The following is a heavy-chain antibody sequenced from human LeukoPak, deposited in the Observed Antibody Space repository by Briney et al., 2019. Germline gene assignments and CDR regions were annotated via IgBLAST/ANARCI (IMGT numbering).Heavy chain of an antibody. CDR3: ARVGSSTTYYYYMDV. J-gene: IGHJ6*03. Sequence: SETLSLTCTVSGYPISSGYYWGWIRQPPGKGLEWIGSIYHSGSTYYNPSLKSRVTISVDTSKNQFSLKLSSVTAADTAVYYCARVGSSTTYYYYMDVWGKGTTVTVSS. CDR2: IYHSGST. V-gene: IGHV4-38-2*02. CDR1: GYPISSGYY. D-gene: IGHD2-2*01.